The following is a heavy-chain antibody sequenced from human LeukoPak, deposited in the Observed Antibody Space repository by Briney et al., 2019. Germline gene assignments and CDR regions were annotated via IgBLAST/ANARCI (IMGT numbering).Heavy chain of an antibody. V-gene: IGHV3-53*01. CDR3: ARWAITMVRGVITPEDYFDY. J-gene: IGHJ4*02. D-gene: IGHD3-10*01. Sequence: PGGSLRLSCAASGFTVSSNYMSWVRQAPGKGLEWVSLIYSGGSTYYADSVKGRFTISRDNSKNTLYLQMNSLRAEDTAVYYCARWAITMVRGVITPEDYFDYWGQGTLVTVSS. CDR2: IYSGGST. CDR1: GFTVSSNY.